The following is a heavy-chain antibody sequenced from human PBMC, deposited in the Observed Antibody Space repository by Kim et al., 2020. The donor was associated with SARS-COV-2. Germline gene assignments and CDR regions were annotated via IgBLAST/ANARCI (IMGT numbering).Heavy chain of an antibody. Sequence: SNSSLKSRVTISVDTSKNQFSLKLSSVTAADTAVYYCARPFAAASYAFDIWGQGTMVTVSS. CDR3: ARPFAAASYAFDI. D-gene: IGHD6-13*01. V-gene: IGHV4-39*01. J-gene: IGHJ3*02.